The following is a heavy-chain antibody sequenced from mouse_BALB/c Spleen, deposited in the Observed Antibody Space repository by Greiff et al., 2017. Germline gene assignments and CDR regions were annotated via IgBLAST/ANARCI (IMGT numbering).Heavy chain of an antibody. Sequence: VQLKESGGGLVQPGGSRKLSCAASGFTFSSFGMHWVRQAPEKGLEWVAYISSGSSTIYYADTVKGRFTISRDNPKNTLFLQMTSLRSEDTAMYYCARYWGYYAMDYWGQGTSVTVSS. V-gene: IGHV5-17*02. CDR1: GFTFSSFG. CDR2: ISSGSSTI. J-gene: IGHJ4*01. CDR3: ARYWGYYAMDY.